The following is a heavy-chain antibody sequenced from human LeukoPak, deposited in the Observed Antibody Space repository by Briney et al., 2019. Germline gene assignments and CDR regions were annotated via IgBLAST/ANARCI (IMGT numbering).Heavy chain of an antibody. V-gene: IGHV1-18*01. CDR3: ARARQQLVLEYFQH. D-gene: IGHD6-13*01. CDR1: GYTFTSYG. CDR2: ISAYNGNT. J-gene: IGHJ1*01. Sequence: ASVTVSCKASGYTFTSYGISWVRQAPGQGLEWMGWISAYNGNTNYAQKLQGRVTMTTDTSTSTAYMELRSLRSDDTAVYYCARARQQLVLEYFQHWGQGTLVTVSS.